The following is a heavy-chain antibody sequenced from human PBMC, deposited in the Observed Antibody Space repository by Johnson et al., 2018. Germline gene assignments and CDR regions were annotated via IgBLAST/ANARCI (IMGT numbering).Heavy chain of an antibody. J-gene: IGHJ3*01. CDR1: GFIFSNYG. CDR3: AKDDYAAGSYDPPNAFDP. Sequence: QVQLVQSGGGVVQPGRSLRLSCAASGFIFSNYGMHWVRQAPGKGLEWVAVISYEGNNKYYADSVKGRFTISRDNSENTFYLQMNSLRTDDTAVYYCAKDDYAAGSYDPPNAFDPWGQGTMVTVSS. V-gene: IGHV3-30*18. CDR2: ISYEGNNK. D-gene: IGHD3-10*01.